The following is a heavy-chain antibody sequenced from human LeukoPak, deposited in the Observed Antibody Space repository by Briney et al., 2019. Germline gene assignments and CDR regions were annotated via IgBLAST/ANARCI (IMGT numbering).Heavy chain of an antibody. CDR3: ARDGPVGAEGTWFDP. V-gene: IGHV1-2*02. CDR2: MNPNSGDT. J-gene: IGHJ5*02. D-gene: IGHD1-26*01. Sequence: ASVKVSCKASGYTFTGYYMHWVRQAPGQGLEWMGWMNPNSGDTNHAQKFQGRVTMTRDMSTSTVYMELSSLRSEDTAVYYCARDGPVGAEGTWFDPWGQGTLVTVSS. CDR1: GYTFTGYY.